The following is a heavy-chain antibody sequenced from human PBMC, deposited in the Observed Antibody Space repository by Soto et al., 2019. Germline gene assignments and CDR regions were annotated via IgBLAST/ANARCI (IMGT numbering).Heavy chain of an antibody. D-gene: IGHD3-3*01. CDR1: GYTFTGYY. CDR2: INPNSGGT. CDR3: ARDQTPLTLRFIYSYGMDV. Sequence: ASVKVSCKASGYTFTGYYMHWVRQAPGQGLEWMGWINPNSGGTNYAQKCQGWVTMTRDTSISTAYMELSRLRSDDTAVYYCARDQTPLTLRFIYSYGMDVWCQGTTVTVSS. V-gene: IGHV1-2*04. J-gene: IGHJ6*02.